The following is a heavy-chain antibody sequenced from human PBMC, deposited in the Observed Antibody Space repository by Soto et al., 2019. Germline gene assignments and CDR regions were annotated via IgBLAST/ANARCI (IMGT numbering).Heavy chain of an antibody. Sequence: SETLSLTCTVSGGSISSGGYYWSWIRQHPGKGLEWIGYIYYAGSTYYNPSLKSRVTMSVDTSKNQFSLRVSSVTAADTAVYYCARGPDYYDNSGMTFHVWGQGTMVTVSS. V-gene: IGHV4-31*03. CDR3: ARGPDYYDNSGMTFHV. D-gene: IGHD3-22*01. CDR2: IYYAGST. CDR1: GGSISSGGYY. J-gene: IGHJ3*01.